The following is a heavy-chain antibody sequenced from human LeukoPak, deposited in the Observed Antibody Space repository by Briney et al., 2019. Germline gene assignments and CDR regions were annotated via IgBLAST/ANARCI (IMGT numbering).Heavy chain of an antibody. D-gene: IGHD3-10*01. J-gene: IGHJ6*02. Sequence: GGSLRLSCAASGFTVSSNYMSWVRQAPGKGLEWVSVIYSGGSTYYADSVKGRFTISRDNSKNTLYLQMNSLRAEDTAVYYCARDGGGSGSYGYSGMDVCGQGTTGNVSS. V-gene: IGHV3-66*01. CDR1: GFTVSSNY. CDR3: ARDGGGSGSYGYSGMDV. CDR2: IYSGGST.